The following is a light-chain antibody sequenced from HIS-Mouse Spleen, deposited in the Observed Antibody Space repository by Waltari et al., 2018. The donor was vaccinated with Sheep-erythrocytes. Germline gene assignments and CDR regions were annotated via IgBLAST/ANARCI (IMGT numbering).Light chain of an antibody. Sequence: QSALTQPRSVSGSPGPSVTISCTGTSSDVGGSNYVPWYQQHPVKAPKLMIYDVSKRPSGVPDRFSGSKSGNTASLTISGLQAEDEADYYCCSYAGSYNHVFATGTKVTVL. V-gene: IGLV2-11*01. CDR3: CSYAGSYNHV. CDR2: DVS. CDR1: SSDVGGSNY. J-gene: IGLJ1*01.